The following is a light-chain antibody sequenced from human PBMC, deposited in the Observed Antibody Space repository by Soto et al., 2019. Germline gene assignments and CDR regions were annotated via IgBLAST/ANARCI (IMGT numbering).Light chain of an antibody. CDR1: QSVRNRY. CDR3: QQDDSSRPIT. Sequence: EIILTQSPGTLSLSPGERATLSCRASQSVRNRYLAWYQQKPGQAPRLLIYGTSSRASGIPDRFSGSGSGTDFTLTISRLEPEDFAVYYCQQDDSSRPITFGHGTRLEIK. J-gene: IGKJ5*01. V-gene: IGKV3-20*01. CDR2: GTS.